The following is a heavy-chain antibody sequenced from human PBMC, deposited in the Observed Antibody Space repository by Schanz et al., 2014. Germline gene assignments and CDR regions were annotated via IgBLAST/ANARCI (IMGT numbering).Heavy chain of an antibody. CDR2: ISSVGISK. Sequence: VQLVESGGGLIQPGGSLRLSCAASGFTFSDYYMSWVRQAPGKGLEWVSYISSVGISKYYADPVKGRFTISRDSAKNSLYLQMNSLRAEDTAVYYCARPLGPNYYYYGLDVWGQGTTVTVSS. V-gene: IGHV3-11*01. CDR1: GFTFSDYY. CDR3: ARPLGPNYYYYGLDV. J-gene: IGHJ6*02.